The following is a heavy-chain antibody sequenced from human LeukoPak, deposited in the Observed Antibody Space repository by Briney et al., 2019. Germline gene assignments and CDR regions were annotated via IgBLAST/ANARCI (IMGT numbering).Heavy chain of an antibody. J-gene: IGHJ4*02. CDR2: LHPEDREV. CDR1: GDTLTEIS. CDR3: ATAEQLV. D-gene: IGHD6-6*01. Sequence: GASVKVSCRVSGDTLTEISIHWVRQTPGKGLEWMGGLHPEDREVIYAQKFQGRVTMTEDSSTDTAYMGLRSLRSEDTAVYYCATAEQLVWGQGTLVTVSS. V-gene: IGHV1-24*01.